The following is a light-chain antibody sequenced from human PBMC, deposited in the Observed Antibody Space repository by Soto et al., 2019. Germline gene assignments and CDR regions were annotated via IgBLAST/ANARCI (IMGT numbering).Light chain of an antibody. CDR1: QSISSY. V-gene: IGKV1-39*01. Sequence: DIQMTQSPSSLSASVGDRVTITCRASQSISSYLNWYQQKPGKAPKLLIYAASSLQSGVPSRFSGSGSGTDFTHTINSLQPEDFGTYDCEQSDSTPLTFGGGTMVDIK. CDR3: EQSDSTPLT. J-gene: IGKJ4*01. CDR2: AAS.